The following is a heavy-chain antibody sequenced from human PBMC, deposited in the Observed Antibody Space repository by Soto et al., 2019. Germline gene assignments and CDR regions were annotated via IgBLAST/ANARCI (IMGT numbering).Heavy chain of an antibody. D-gene: IGHD3-3*01. Sequence: PSETLSLTCAVYGGSFSGYYWSWIRQPPGKGLEWIEEINHSGSTTYNPSLKSRVTISVDTSKNQFSLKLSSVTAADTAVYYCARVVDFWSGYYSRWFDPWGQGTLVTVS. CDR2: INHSGST. CDR1: GGSFSGYY. CDR3: ARVVDFWSGYYSRWFDP. V-gene: IGHV4-34*01. J-gene: IGHJ5*02.